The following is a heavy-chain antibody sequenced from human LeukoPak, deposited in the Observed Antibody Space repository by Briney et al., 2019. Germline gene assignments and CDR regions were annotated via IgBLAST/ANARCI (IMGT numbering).Heavy chain of an antibody. Sequence: GGSLRLSCAASGFIFGDYAMHWVRQAPGKGLEWVSGINWNGGSIGYADSVKGRFTISRDSAKNSLYLQMTSLRAEDTALYYCATDGGESRDYYFEYWGQGTLVTVSS. CDR2: INWNGGSI. CDR3: ATDGGESRDYYFEY. CDR1: GFIFGDYA. J-gene: IGHJ4*02. D-gene: IGHD2-21*01. V-gene: IGHV3-9*01.